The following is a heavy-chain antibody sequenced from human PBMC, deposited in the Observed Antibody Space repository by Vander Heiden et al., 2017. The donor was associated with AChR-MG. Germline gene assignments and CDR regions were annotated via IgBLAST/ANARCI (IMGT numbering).Heavy chain of an antibody. CDR1: GGSFSGYY. CDR3: ARAGGHYVWGSYRPPLDY. Sequence: QVQLQQWGAGLLKPSETLSLTCAVYGGSFSGYYWSWIRQPPGKGLEWIGEINHSGSTNSNPSLKSRVTISVDTSKNQFSLKLSSVTAADTAVYYCARAGGHYVWGSYRPPLDYWGQGTLVTVSS. CDR2: INHSGST. D-gene: IGHD3-16*02. V-gene: IGHV4-34*01. J-gene: IGHJ4*02.